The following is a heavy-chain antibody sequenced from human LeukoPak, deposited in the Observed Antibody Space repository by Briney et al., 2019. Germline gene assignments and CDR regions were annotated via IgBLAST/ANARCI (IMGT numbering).Heavy chain of an antibody. CDR1: GFTFSSYA. J-gene: IGHJ4*02. Sequence: PGGSLRLSCAASGFTFSSYAMSWVRQAPGKGLGWVSAISGSGGSTYYADSVKGRFTISRDKSKNTLYLQMNSLRAEDTAVYYCAKHRWELTNIDYWGQGTLVTVSS. CDR2: ISGSGGST. D-gene: IGHD1-26*01. CDR3: AKHRWELTNIDY. V-gene: IGHV3-23*01.